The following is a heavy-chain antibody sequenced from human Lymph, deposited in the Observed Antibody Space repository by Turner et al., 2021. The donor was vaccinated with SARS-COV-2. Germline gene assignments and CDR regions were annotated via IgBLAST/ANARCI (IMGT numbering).Heavy chain of an antibody. CDR2: ISYDGSNK. V-gene: IGHV3-30-3*01. D-gene: IGHD5-18*01. Sequence: QVQLVESGGGVVQRGRSLRLLCSASGFTFSTYTIHWVRQAPGKGLEWGAVISYDGSNKYYADSVKGRFTISRDTSKNTLYLQMNSLRAEDTAVYYCARVLWLRGMFDSWGQGTLVTVSS. J-gene: IGHJ4*02. CDR3: ARVLWLRGMFDS. CDR1: GFTFSTYT.